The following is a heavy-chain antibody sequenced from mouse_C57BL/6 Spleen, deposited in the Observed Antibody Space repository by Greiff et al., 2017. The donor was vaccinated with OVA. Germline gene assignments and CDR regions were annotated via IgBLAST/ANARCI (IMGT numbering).Heavy chain of an antibody. CDR1: GYTFTDYY. Sequence: EVQLQQSGPELVKPGASVKISCKASGYTFTDYYMNWVKQSHGKSLEWIGDINPNNGGTSYNQKFKGKATLTVDTSSSTAYMEHSSLTSEDSAVYYCAIYGYYVCAYYAMDYWGQGTSVTVSS. V-gene: IGHV1-26*01. J-gene: IGHJ4*01. CDR3: AIYGYYVCAYYAMDY. CDR2: INPNNGGT. D-gene: IGHD2-3*01.